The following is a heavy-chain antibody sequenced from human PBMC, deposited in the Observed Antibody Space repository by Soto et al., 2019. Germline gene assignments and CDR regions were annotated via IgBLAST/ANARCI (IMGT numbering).Heavy chain of an antibody. CDR1: GFTFSSYE. V-gene: IGHV3-48*03. Sequence: RGSLRFSCTASGFTFSSYEMTWVRQAPGKGLEWISYITSGGTTYYADSAKGRFTISRDNAKNSLYLHLNSLTAEDTAIYYCARVLYPTWSSFDYWGQGTLVTVSS. D-gene: IGHD2-8*01. CDR2: ITSGGTT. CDR3: ARVLYPTWSSFDY. J-gene: IGHJ4*02.